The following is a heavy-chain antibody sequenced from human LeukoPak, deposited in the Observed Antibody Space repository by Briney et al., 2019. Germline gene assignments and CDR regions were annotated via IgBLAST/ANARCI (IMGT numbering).Heavy chain of an antibody. Sequence: ASVKVSCKASGHTFTGYYMHWVRQAPGQGVEWMGWINPNSGGTNYAQKFQGRVTMTRDTSISTAYMELSRLRSDDTAVYYCARDLGYCSSTSCYSGILGYWGQGTLVTVSS. CDR3: ARDLGYCSSTSCYSGILGY. D-gene: IGHD2-2*01. CDR2: INPNSGGT. CDR1: GHTFTGYY. V-gene: IGHV1-2*02. J-gene: IGHJ4*02.